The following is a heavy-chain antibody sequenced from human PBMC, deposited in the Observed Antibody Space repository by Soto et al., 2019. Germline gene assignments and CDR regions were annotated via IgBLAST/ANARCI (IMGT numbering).Heavy chain of an antibody. J-gene: IGHJ4*02. D-gene: IGHD1-1*01. V-gene: IGHV1-46*01. CDR1: GYSFTTYY. Sequence: ASVKVSCKASGYSFTTYYIHWVRQAPGQGLVWMGFINPSGGSTSYAQKFQGRVTMTRDTSTSTVYMELRSLRSEDTAVYYCARNDKSGLDYWGQGTLVTVSS. CDR2: INPSGGST. CDR3: ARNDKSGLDY.